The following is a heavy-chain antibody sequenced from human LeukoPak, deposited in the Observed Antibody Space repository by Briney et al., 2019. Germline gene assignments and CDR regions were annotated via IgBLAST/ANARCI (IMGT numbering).Heavy chain of an antibody. J-gene: IGHJ5*02. CDR3: ARGWVGTPTLPSAISDWFDP. CDR1: GGSFSGYY. CDR2: INHSGST. Sequence: PSETLSLTCAVYGGSFSGYYWSWLRQPPGKGLEWLGEINHSGSTNYNPSLKSRVTISVDTSKNQFSLKLSSVTAADTAMYYCARGWVGTPTLPSAISDWFDPWGQGTLVTVSS. D-gene: IGHD2-2*01. V-gene: IGHV4-34*01.